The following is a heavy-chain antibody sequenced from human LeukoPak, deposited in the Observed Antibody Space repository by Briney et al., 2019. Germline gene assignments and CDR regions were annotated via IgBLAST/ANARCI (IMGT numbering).Heavy chain of an antibody. CDR1: RFTFSSYW. D-gene: IGHD2-21*02. CDR3: ARDRGNDFHSYFFEY. J-gene: IGHJ4*02. V-gene: IGHV3-7*01. CDR2: IKQDGRDK. Sequence: SGGSLRLSCAASRFTFSSYWMSWVRQAPGKGLEWVANIKQDGRDKYYVDSVKGRFTISRDNAKNSLYLQMKSLRAEDTAVYYCARDRGNDFHSYFFEYWGQGILVTVSS.